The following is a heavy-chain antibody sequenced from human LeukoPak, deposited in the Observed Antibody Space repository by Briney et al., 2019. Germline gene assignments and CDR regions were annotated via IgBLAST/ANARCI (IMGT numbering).Heavy chain of an antibody. CDR2: ISYDGSNK. CDR1: GITFSNYA. V-gene: IGHV3-30-3*01. J-gene: IGHJ2*01. CDR3: ARDYGVPAAINWYFDL. Sequence: GRSLRLSCAASGITFSNYAMHWVRQAPGKGLEWVAVISYDGSNKYCTDSVKGRFTISRDNSKNTLYLQMNSLRVEDTAVYYCARDYGVPAAINWYFDLWGRGTLVTVSS. D-gene: IGHD2-2*01.